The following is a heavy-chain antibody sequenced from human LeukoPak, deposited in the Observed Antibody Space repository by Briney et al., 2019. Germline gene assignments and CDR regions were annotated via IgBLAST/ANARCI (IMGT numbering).Heavy chain of an antibody. CDR3: ARSSAAGGGPFDI. CDR1: GGSISSSNYY. CDR2: IYYSGST. J-gene: IGHJ3*02. V-gene: IGHV4-39*01. D-gene: IGHD6-13*01. Sequence: PSETLSLTCTVSGGSISSSNYYWGWIRQPPGKGLEWIGCIYYSGSTYYNPSLKSRVIISVDTSKNQFSLKLSSVTAADTAVYYCARSSAAGGGPFDIWGQGTMVTVSS.